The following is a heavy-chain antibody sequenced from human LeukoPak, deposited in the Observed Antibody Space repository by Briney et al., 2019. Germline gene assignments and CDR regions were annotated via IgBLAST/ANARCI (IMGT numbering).Heavy chain of an antibody. Sequence: GGSLRLSCAASGFTFSSFGMHWVRQAPGRGLEWVATIWYDGTTTYYADSVKGRFTISRDDSKNTVYLQMNSLRAENTATYYCAKDTLAYYFDYWGQGTLVTVSS. V-gene: IGHV3-33*06. CDR1: GFTFSSFG. CDR3: AKDTLAYYFDY. J-gene: IGHJ4*02. CDR2: IWYDGTTT.